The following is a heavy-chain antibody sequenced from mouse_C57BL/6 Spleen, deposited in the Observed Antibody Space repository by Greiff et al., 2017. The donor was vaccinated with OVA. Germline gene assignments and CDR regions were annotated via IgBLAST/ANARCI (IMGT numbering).Heavy chain of an antibody. V-gene: IGHV1-69*01. J-gene: IGHJ1*03. CDR1: GYTFTSYW. CDR3: ARAPGPGPYFDV. Sequence: QVQLQQPGAELVMPGASVKLSCKASGYTFTSYWMHWVKQRPGQGLEWIGELDPSDSYTNYNQKFKGKSTLTVDKSSSTAYMQLSSLTSEDSAVDYCARAPGPGPYFDVWGTGTTVTVSS. CDR2: LDPSDSYT.